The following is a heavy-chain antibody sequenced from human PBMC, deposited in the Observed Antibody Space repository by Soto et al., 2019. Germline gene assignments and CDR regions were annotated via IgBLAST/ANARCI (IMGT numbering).Heavy chain of an antibody. Sequence: GGSLRLSCAASGFTFSSYAMSWVRQAPGKGLEWVSAISGSGGSTYYADSVKGRFTISRDNSKNTLYLQMNSLRAEDTAVYYCAKDEGRGYCTNGVCYGPFDYWGQGTLVTVSS. V-gene: IGHV3-23*01. J-gene: IGHJ4*02. D-gene: IGHD2-8*01. CDR1: GFTFSSYA. CDR2: ISGSGGST. CDR3: AKDEGRGYCTNGVCYGPFDY.